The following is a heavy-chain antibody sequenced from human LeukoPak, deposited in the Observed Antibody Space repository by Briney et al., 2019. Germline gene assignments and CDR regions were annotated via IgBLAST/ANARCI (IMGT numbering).Heavy chain of an antibody. CDR3: ARDNTAMGINWFDP. CDR1: GFTFSNYA. V-gene: IGHV3-23*01. Sequence: GGSLRLSCAASGFTFSNYAMSWVRQAPGKGLEWVSAFSGSGGSTYYADSVKGRFTISRDNSKNTLYLQMNSLRAEDTAVYYCARDNTAMGINWFDPWGQGTLVTVSS. CDR2: FSGSGGST. D-gene: IGHD5-18*01. J-gene: IGHJ5*02.